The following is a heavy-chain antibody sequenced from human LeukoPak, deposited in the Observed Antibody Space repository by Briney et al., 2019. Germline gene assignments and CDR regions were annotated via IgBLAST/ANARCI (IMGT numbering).Heavy chain of an antibody. D-gene: IGHD2-2*01. CDR1: GYSISSGYY. Sequence: SETLSLTCTVSGYSISSGYYCGWIRQPPGQGLEGIGSIYHSGSTYYNPSLKSRVTISVDTSKNKFSLKLSSVTAADTAVYYCAKVRYCSSTSCSPYYYYYYYMDVWGKGTTVTVSS. J-gene: IGHJ6*03. CDR3: AKVRYCSSTSCSPYYYYYYYMDV. CDR2: IYHSGST. V-gene: IGHV4-38-2*02.